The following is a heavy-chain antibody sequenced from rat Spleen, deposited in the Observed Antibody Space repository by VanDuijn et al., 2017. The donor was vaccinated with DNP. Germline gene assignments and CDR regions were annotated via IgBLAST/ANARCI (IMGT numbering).Heavy chain of an antibody. J-gene: IGHJ2*01. Sequence: EVQLVESGGDLVQPGRSLKLSCAASGFTFSNYDMGWVRQAPTKGLEWVASISTSGGSTYYRDSVKGRFTISRDNAKSTLYLQMDSLRSEETATYYCAKAGGYSPWYFDYWGQGVMVTVSS. CDR2: ISTSGGST. D-gene: IGHD1-11*01. V-gene: IGHV5S11*01. CDR1: GFTFSNYD. CDR3: AKAGGYSPWYFDY.